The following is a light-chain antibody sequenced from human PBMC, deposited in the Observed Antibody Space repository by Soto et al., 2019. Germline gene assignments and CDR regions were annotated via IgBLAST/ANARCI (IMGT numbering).Light chain of an antibody. CDR2: KAS. Sequence: DIQMTQSPSTLSASVGDRVTITCRASQRISSWLAWYQQKPGKAPKLLIYKASSLESGVPSRFSGSGSGTEFTLTISSLQPDDFDTYYCQQANSFLPITLGQGTKMDIK. CDR1: QRISSW. J-gene: IGKJ1*01. V-gene: IGKV1-5*03. CDR3: QQANSFLPIT.